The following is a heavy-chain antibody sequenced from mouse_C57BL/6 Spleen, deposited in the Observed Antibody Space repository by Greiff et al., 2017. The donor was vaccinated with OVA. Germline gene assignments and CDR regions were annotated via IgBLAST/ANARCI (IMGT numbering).Heavy chain of an antibody. CDR2: ISSGGSYT. D-gene: IGHD1-1*01. V-gene: IGHV5-6*01. CDR1: GFTFSSYG. CDR3: ARPHYYGSSYYWYFDV. J-gene: IGHJ1*03. Sequence: EVQGVESGGDLVKPGGSLKLSCAASGFTFSSYGMSWVRQTPDKRLEWVATISSGGSYTYYPDSVKGRFTISRDNAKNTLYLQMSSLKSEDTATYYCARPHYYGSSYYWYFDVWGTGTTVTVSS.